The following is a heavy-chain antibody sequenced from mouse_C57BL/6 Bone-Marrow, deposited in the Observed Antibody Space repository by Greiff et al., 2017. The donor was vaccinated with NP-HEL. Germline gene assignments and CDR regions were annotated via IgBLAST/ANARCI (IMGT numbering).Heavy chain of an antibody. D-gene: IGHD2-10*02. CDR1: GFSFTSYA. V-gene: IGHV2-9-1*01. CDR2: IWTGGGT. CDR3: ARKGMGIRRGYYFDY. J-gene: IGHJ2*01. Sequence: VKVVESGPGLVAPSQSLSITCTVSGFSFTSYAISWVRQPPGKGLEWLGVIWTGGGTNYDSAHKSRLSISNDNSKSQVFLKMNSLQTDDTARYYCARKGMGIRRGYYFDYWGQGTTLTVSS.